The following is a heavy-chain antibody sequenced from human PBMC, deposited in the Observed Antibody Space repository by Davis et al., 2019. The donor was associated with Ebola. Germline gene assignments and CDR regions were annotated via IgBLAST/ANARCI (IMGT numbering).Heavy chain of an antibody. J-gene: IGHJ6*04. Sequence: ASVKVSCKASGYTFTNYYMHWVRQAPGQGLEWMGMINPNDGRTIYAQKFQGRVTVTRDTSTSTVYMELSSLRSEDTAVYYCARGMDVWGKGTTVTVSS. CDR3: ARGMDV. CDR1: GYTFTNYY. CDR2: INPNDGRT. V-gene: IGHV1-46*01.